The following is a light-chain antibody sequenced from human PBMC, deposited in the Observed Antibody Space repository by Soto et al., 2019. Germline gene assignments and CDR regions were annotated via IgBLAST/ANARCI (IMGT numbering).Light chain of an antibody. Sequence: DIVMTQSPDSLAVSLGERATINCKSSRTVLYSSNNKNHLAWYQQRPGQPPRLVIYWASIRDSGVPDRFNGSGSGTDFTLTISRLQAEDVAIYYCQQYFSLPLTFGGGTKVEIK. V-gene: IGKV4-1*01. CDR3: QQYFSLPLT. CDR2: WAS. CDR1: RTVLYSSNNKNH. J-gene: IGKJ4*01.